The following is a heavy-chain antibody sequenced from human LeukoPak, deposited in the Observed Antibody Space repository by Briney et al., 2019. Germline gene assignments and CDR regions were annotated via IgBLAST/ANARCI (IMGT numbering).Heavy chain of an antibody. CDR3: AKGAVVVVAATLDY. V-gene: IGHV3-9*01. CDR2: ISWNSGSI. D-gene: IGHD2-15*01. J-gene: IGHJ4*02. CDR1: GFTFDDYA. Sequence: PGGSLRLSCAASGFTFDDYAMHWVRQAPGKGLEWVSGISWNSGSIGYADSVKGRFTISRDNAKNSLYLQMNSLRAEDTALYYCAKGAVVVVAATLDYWGQGTLVTVSS.